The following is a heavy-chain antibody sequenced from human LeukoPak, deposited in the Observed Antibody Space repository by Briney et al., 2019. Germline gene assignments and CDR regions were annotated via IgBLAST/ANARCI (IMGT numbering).Heavy chain of an antibody. CDR3: AKHKEIAVAGYLDY. D-gene: IGHD6-19*01. CDR1: GFTFSSYW. Sequence: SGGSLRLSCAASGFTFSSYWMSWVRQAPGKGLEWVANIKQDRSEKYYVDSVKGRFTISRDNAKNSLYLQMNSLRVEDTALYYCAKHKEIAVAGYLDYWGQGTLVTVSS. V-gene: IGHV3-7*03. J-gene: IGHJ4*02. CDR2: IKQDRSEK.